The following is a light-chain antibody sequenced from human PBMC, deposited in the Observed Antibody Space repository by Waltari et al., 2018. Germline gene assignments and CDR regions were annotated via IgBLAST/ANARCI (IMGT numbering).Light chain of an antibody. CDR2: AAS. V-gene: IGKV1-9*01. J-gene: IGKJ3*01. CDR3: QQLIFT. CDR1: QGISSY. Sequence: VTFTCRASQGISSYLAWYQQKPGKAPKLLIYAASTVQSGVTSRFSGSGSGTDFTLTISSLHPEDFASYYCQQLIFTFGPGTKVDIK.